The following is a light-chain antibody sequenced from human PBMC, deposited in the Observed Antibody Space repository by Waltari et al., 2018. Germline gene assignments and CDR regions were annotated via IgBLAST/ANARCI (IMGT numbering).Light chain of an antibody. V-gene: IGKV3-11*01. CDR1: QSVGSD. CDR3: QQRNNWPS. CDR2: DAS. J-gene: IGKJ4*01. Sequence: EIVLTQSPATLSLSPGERATLSCRASQSVGSDLAWYQQKPGQAPRLLIYDASNRATGIPARFSGSGSGTDFTLTISSLEPEDFAAYYCQQRNNWPSFGGGTKVEIK.